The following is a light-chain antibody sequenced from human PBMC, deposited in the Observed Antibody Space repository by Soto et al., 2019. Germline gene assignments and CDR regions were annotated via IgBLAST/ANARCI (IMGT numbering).Light chain of an antibody. V-gene: IGKV3D-20*02. J-gene: IGKJ4*02. Sequence: EIVLTQSPGTLSLSPGERAKLSCRASQSVSSSYLAWYQQKPGQAPRLLIYGASSRATGIPYRFSGSGSGTDFTLTISSLEPEDFAVYYCQQRNNWPLTFGGGTKVDIK. CDR2: GAS. CDR3: QQRNNWPLT. CDR1: QSVSSSY.